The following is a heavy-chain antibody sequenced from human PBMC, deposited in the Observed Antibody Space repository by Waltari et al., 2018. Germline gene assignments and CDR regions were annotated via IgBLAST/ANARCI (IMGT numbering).Heavy chain of an antibody. Sequence: QVQLVESGGGVVQPGGSLRLSCAASGFTFSSYGMHWVRQAPGKGLEWVAFIRYDGSNKYYADSVKGRFTISRDNSKNTLYLQMNSLRAEDTAVYYCARDMKGWGQGTLVTVSS. J-gene: IGHJ4*02. CDR1: GFTFSSYG. V-gene: IGHV3-30*02. D-gene: IGHD3-16*01. CDR2: IRYDGSNK. CDR3: ARDMKG.